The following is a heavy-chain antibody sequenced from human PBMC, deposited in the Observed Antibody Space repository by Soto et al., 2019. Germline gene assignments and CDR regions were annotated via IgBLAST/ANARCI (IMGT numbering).Heavy chain of an antibody. CDR2: IIPVSGAA. D-gene: IGHD2-2*01. CDR3: ATALVCRSTSCTLDY. CDR1: GGTFGSYA. V-gene: IGHV1-69*01. J-gene: IGHJ4*02. Sequence: QVQLVQSGAEVKKPGSSVKVSCKASGGTFGSYAFSWVRQAPGQGLEWMGGIIPVSGAAHYAQKFQGRVTITADESTSTAYIELSSLSSQDTAVYYFATALVCRSTSCTLDYWGEGTRVIVSS.